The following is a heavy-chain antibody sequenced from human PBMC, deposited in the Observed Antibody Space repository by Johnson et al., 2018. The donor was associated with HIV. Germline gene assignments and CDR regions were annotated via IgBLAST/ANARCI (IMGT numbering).Heavy chain of an antibody. V-gene: IGHV3-30-3*01. J-gene: IGHJ3*02. CDR2: ISYVGSNK. CDR3: ARDWGLYSSGWYVDAFDI. D-gene: IGHD6-19*01. CDR1: GFTFSSYA. Sequence: QVQLVESGGGVVQPWRSLRLSCAASGFTFSSYAMHWVRQAPDKGLEWVAVISYVGSNKYYADSVKGRFTISRDNSKNTLYLQMNSLRAEDTAVYYCARDWGLYSSGWYVDAFDIWGQGTMVTVSS.